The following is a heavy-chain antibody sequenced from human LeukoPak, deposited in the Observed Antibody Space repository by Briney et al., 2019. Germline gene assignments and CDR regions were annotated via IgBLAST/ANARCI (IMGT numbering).Heavy chain of an antibody. CDR2: IKQGGSEK. Sequence: GGSLRLSCAASGFTFSSYWMSWVRQAPGKGLEWVANIKQGGSEKYYVDSVKGRFTISRDNAKNSLYLQMNSLRAEDTAVYYCARGGLRYFDWSWAYWGQGTLVTVSS. CDR1: GFTFSSYW. CDR3: ARGGLRYFDWSWAY. J-gene: IGHJ4*02. V-gene: IGHV3-7*03. D-gene: IGHD3-9*01.